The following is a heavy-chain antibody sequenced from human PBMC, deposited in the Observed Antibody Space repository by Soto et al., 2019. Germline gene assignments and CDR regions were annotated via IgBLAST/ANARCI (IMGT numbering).Heavy chain of an antibody. J-gene: IGHJ6*02. Sequence: SETLSLTCTVSDDSINNGGFYWTWICQHPGKGLEWIGYIYFSGNTYYNPSLKNRLTISVDTSKSHFSLKLSSVTAADTAVYYCARSRGYCSGGSCYSGYYYYGLDVWGQGTTVTVS. CDR1: DDSINNGGFY. V-gene: IGHV4-31*03. CDR3: ARSRGYCSGGSCYSGYYYYGLDV. D-gene: IGHD2-15*01. CDR2: IYFSGNT.